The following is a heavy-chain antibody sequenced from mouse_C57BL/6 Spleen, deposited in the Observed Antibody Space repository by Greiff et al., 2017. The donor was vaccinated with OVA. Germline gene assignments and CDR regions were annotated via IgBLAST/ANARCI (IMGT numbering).Heavy chain of an antibody. CDR3: ARNHAGFAY. CDR1: GYTFTSYW. CDR2: IDPSDSYT. Sequence: VQLQQPGAELVKPGASVKLSCKASGYTFTSYWMQWVKQRPGQGLEWIGEIDPSDSYTNYNQKFKGKATLTVDTSSSTAYMQLSSLTSEDSAVYYCARNHAGFAYWGQGTLVTVSA. J-gene: IGHJ3*01. V-gene: IGHV1-50*01.